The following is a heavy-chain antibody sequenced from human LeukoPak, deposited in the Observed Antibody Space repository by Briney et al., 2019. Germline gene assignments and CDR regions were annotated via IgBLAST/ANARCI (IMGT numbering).Heavy chain of an antibody. CDR2: INPKSGGT. D-gene: IGHD3-9*01. Sequence: GASVKVSCEASGYAFTDYYMHWVRQAPGQGLEWMGWINPKSGGTNFAQKFQGRVTMTRDPSISTAYMDLSSLRSDDTAVYYCTRDDILNGYSDYWGQGTLVTVSS. CDR3: TRDDILNGYSDY. V-gene: IGHV1-2*02. J-gene: IGHJ4*02. CDR1: GYAFTDYY.